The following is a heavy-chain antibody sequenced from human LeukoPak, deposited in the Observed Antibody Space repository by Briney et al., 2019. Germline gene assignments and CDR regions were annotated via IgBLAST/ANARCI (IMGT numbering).Heavy chain of an antibody. CDR2: IYTSGST. J-gene: IGHJ4*02. V-gene: IGHV4-61*02. D-gene: IGHD5-18*01. CDR3: ARDIDHTSMVFKSFDY. Sequence: PSETLSLTCTVSGGSISSGSYYWSWIRQPAGKGLEWIGRIYTSGSTNYNPSLKSRVTISVDTSKNQFSLKLSSVTAADTAVYYCARDIDHTSMVFKSFDYWGQGTLVTVSS. CDR1: GGSISSGSYY.